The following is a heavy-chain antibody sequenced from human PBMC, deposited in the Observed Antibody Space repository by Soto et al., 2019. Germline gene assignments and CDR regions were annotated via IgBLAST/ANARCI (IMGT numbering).Heavy chain of an antibody. CDR2: IIPIFGTA. CDR1: GGTFSSYA. CDR3: ARDHSGSCYGAGSLCGMDF. Sequence: QVQLVQSGAAVKKPGSSVKVSCKASGGTFSSYAISWVRQAPGQGLEWMGGIIPIFGTANYAQKFQGRVTITADESTSTAYMELSSLRSEDTAVYYCARDHSGSCYGAGSLCGMDFWGQGTTVTVSS. J-gene: IGHJ6*02. V-gene: IGHV1-69*12. D-gene: IGHD2-15*01.